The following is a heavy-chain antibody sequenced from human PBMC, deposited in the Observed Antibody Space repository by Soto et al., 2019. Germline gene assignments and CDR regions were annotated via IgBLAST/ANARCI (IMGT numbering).Heavy chain of an antibody. J-gene: IGHJ5*02. V-gene: IGHV1-69*13. D-gene: IGHD3-22*01. CDR1: GDTFSTYG. Sequence: SVKVSCKASGDTFSTYGITWVRQAPGQGLEWVGGIIPLLNTRNSAQKLQGRVTISVDESANTAYMELISLKSDDTAVYFCARNRYYSDKNAYFPNLDLWGQGTLVTVSS. CDR3: ARNRYYSDKNAYFPNLDL. CDR2: IIPLLNTR.